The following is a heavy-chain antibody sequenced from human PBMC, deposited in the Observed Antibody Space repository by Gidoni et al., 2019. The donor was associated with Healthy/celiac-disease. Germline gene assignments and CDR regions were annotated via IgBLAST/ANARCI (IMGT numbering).Heavy chain of an antibody. Sequence: VQLVESGGGLVQPVGSLSLSCAASGFPLTSYAMRWVRQAPGKALEWVSAISGSGGSTYYADSVKGRFTISRDNSKNTLYLQMNSLRAEDMAVYYCAKDMVLRYFDWLSSDAFDIWGQGTMVTVSS. V-gene: IGHV3-23*04. J-gene: IGHJ3*02. CDR2: ISGSGGST. CDR1: GFPLTSYA. CDR3: AKDMVLRYFDWLSSDAFDI. D-gene: IGHD3-9*01.